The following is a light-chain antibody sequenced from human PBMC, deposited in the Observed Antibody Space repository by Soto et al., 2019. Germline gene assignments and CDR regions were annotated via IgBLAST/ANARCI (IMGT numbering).Light chain of an antibody. V-gene: IGKV3-11*01. CDR2: DAS. Sequence: EIVLTHSLATLSLFPGERATLSFRASQSVDNYLAWYQKKPGQAPRLLIYDASNRATGIAARFSGSGSGTDFTLTISSLEPEDSAVYYCHHRFNWPVTFGQGTRLEIK. CDR1: QSVDNY. CDR3: HHRFNWPVT. J-gene: IGKJ5*01.